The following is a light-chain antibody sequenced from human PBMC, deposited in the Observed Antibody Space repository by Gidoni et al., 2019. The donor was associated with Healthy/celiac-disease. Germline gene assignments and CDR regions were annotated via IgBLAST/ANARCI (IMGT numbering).Light chain of an antibody. CDR3: QQSYSTPCS. J-gene: IGKJ2*04. Sequence: DMQMHPPPSSLSASVGDRVTITCRASQSISSYLNWYQQKPGKAPKLLIYAASSLKSGVPSRFSGSGSGTDFTLTISSLQPEDFATYYCQQSYSTPCSFGQGTKLEIK. CDR1: QSISSY. CDR2: AAS. V-gene: IGKV1-39*01.